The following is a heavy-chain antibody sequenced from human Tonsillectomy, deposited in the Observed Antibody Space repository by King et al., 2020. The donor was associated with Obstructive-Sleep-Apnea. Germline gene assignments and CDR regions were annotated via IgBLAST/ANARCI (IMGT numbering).Heavy chain of an antibody. CDR1: GGSFSGYY. CDR3: ARDDYHGSGSYRLPFFNY. V-gene: IGHV4-34*01. J-gene: IGHJ4*02. Sequence: VQLQQWGARLLKPSETLSLTCAVYGGSFSGYYWSWIRQPPGKGLEWIGEINHSGSTNYNPPLKSGVTISIDTSKNQFSLKLSSVTAADTAVYYCARDDYHGSGSYRLPFFNYWGQGTLVTVSS. CDR2: INHSGST. D-gene: IGHD3-10*01.